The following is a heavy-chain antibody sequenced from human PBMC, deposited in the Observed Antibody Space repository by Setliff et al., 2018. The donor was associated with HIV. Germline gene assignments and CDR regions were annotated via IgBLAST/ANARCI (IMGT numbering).Heavy chain of an antibody. Sequence: PGESLRLSCAASGFTFSNSWMTWVRQAPGKGLEWVGRIKTKTQRGTTDYAAPAKGRFIISRDDSKNTLYLQMNSLRSEDTAVYYCVTGVGTSSVDYWGQGTMVTVSS. J-gene: IGHJ4*02. CDR3: VTGVGTSSVDY. V-gene: IGHV3-15*01. D-gene: IGHD3-22*01. CDR1: GFTFSNSW. CDR2: IKTKTQRGTT.